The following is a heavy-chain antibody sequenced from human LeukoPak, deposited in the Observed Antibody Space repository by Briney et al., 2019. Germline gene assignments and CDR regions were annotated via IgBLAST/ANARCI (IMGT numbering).Heavy chain of an antibody. CDR3: ARGLRLGGSGSYYQD. Sequence: SVKVSCKASGGTFSSYAISWVRQAPGQGLEWMGGIIPIFGTANYAQKFQGRVTITADESMSTAYMELSSLRSEDTAVYYCARGLRLGGSGSYYQDWGQGTLVTVSS. CDR2: IIPIFGTA. V-gene: IGHV1-69*13. CDR1: GGTFSSYA. D-gene: IGHD3-10*01. J-gene: IGHJ4*02.